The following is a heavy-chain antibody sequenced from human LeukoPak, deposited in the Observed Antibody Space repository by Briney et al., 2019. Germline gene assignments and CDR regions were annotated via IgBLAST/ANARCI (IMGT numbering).Heavy chain of an antibody. V-gene: IGHV3-23*01. CDR1: GFNFSSYA. J-gene: IGHJ5*02. CDR2: ISGSGGST. D-gene: IGHD2-2*01. Sequence: GGSLRLSCAASGFNFSSYAMSWVRQAPGKGLEWVSAISGSGGSTYYADSVKGRFTISRDNSKNTLYLQMNSLRAEDTAVYYCATIPDIVVVPAAQYNWFDPWGQGTLVTVSS. CDR3: ATIPDIVVVPAAQYNWFDP.